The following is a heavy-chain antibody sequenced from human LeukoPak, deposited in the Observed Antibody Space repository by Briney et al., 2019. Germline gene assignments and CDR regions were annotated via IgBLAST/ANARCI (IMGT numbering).Heavy chain of an antibody. J-gene: IGHJ4*02. CDR3: ARDPYSGLFDY. D-gene: IGHD4-11*01. CDR2: ISSSSSYI. Sequence: GGSLRLSCAASGFTFSSYSMSWVRQAPGKGLEWVSSISSSSSYIYYADSVKGRFTISRDNAKNSLYLQMNSLRAEDTAVYYCARDPYSGLFDYWGQGTLVTVSS. V-gene: IGHV3-21*01. CDR1: GFTFSSYS.